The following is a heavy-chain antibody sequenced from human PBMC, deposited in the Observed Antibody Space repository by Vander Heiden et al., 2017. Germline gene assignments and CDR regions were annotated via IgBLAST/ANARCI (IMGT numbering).Heavy chain of an antibody. Sequence: QVQLVQSGAEVKKPGSSVKVSCKASGGTFSSYAISWVRQAPGQGLEWMGGIIPIFGTANYAQKFQGRVTITADESTSTAYMELSSLRSEDTAVYYCARRPGVGYCSGGSCYDDYYGMDVWGQGTTVTVSS. V-gene: IGHV1-69*01. CDR3: ARRPGVGYCSGGSCYDDYYGMDV. CDR2: IIPIFGTA. J-gene: IGHJ6*02. CDR1: GGTFSSYA. D-gene: IGHD2-15*01.